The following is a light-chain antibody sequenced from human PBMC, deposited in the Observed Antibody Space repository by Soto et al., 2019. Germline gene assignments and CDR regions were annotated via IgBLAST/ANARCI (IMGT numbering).Light chain of an antibody. CDR3: QQRSNWPRLT. J-gene: IGKJ4*01. V-gene: IGKV3-11*01. Sequence: EIVLTQSPATLSLSPGERATLSCRASQSVSSYLAWYQQKPGQAPRLLIYDASNRATGIPARFSGSGSGTDFTLTLRSLEPEDFAVYYCQQRSNWPRLTFGGGTKVDIK. CDR2: DAS. CDR1: QSVSSY.